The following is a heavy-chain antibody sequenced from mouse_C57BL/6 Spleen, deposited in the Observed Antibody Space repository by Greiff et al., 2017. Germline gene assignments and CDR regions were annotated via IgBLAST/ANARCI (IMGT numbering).Heavy chain of an antibody. J-gene: IGHJ3*01. CDR3: TRDYDYAWFAY. D-gene: IGHD2-4*01. V-gene: IGHV5-9-1*02. CDR2: ISSGGDYI. CDR1: GFTFSSYA. Sequence: EVKLQESGEGLVKPGGSLKLSCAASGFTFSSYAMSWVRQTPEKRLEWVAYISSGGDYIYYADTVKGRFTISRDNARNTLYLQMSSLKSEDTAMYYCTRDYDYAWFAYWGQGTLVTVSA.